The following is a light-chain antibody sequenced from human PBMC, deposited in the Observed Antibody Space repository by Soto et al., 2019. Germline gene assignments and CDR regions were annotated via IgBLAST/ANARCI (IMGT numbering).Light chain of an antibody. CDR1: QRIFSY. CDR3: QESYSTPWT. CDR2: ATS. J-gene: IGKJ1*01. V-gene: IGKV1-39*01. Sequence: DIQMTQSPSSLSASVGDRVTITCRASQRIFSYLNWYQQKPGKAPKLLIYATSSLQSGVPSRFSGSGSGTDFTLTISSLQPADFATYYWQESYSTPWTFGQGTKVEIK.